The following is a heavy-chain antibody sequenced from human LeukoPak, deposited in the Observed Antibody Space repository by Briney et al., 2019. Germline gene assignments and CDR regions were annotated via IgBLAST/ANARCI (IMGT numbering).Heavy chain of an antibody. CDR3: ARELNYYDSSGYIPFDY. V-gene: IGHV3-30*03. J-gene: IGHJ4*02. CDR1: GFTFSSYG. CDR2: ISYDGSNK. D-gene: IGHD3-22*01. Sequence: GGSLRLSCAASGFTFSSYGMHWVRQAPGKGLEWVAVISYDGSNKYYADSVKGRFTISRDNSKNTLYLQMNSLRAEDTAVYYCARELNYYDSSGYIPFDYWGQGTLVTVSS.